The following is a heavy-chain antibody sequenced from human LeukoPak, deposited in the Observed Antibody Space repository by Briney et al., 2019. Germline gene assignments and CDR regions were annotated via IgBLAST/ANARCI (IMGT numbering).Heavy chain of an antibody. CDR1: GFTISSYE. CDR2: ISIGGSTI. J-gene: IGHJ4*02. CDR3: ARGGSYVHY. V-gene: IGHV3-48*03. D-gene: IGHD1-26*01. Sequence: GGPLRLSCAASGFTISSYEMNWVRQAPGKGLEWLSYISIGGSTIYYADTVKGRFTISRDNAKNSLFLQMNSLRADDTAVYYCARGGSYVHYWGQGTLVTVSS.